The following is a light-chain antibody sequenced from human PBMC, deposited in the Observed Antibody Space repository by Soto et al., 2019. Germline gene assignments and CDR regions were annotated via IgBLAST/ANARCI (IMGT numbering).Light chain of an antibody. Sequence: DLQMTQSPSSLSASVRDRVTITCRASQSISSSLNWYQQKPGKAPKLLIYAASSLQSGVPSRFSGSGSGTDFTLTISSLQPEDFATYYCQQSYSTPRTFGQGTKVEIK. CDR1: QSISSS. J-gene: IGKJ1*01. V-gene: IGKV1-39*01. CDR3: QQSYSTPRT. CDR2: AAS.